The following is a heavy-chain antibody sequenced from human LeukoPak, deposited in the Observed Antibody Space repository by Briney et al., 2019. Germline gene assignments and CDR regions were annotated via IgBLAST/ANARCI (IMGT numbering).Heavy chain of an antibody. V-gene: IGHV3-48*01. J-gene: IGHJ4*02. Sequence: PGGSLSPPCPASGFTFSTYSLNWVRQPPGKGLDGVSYISSSSSTIYYADSVKGRFTISRDNAKNSLYLQMNSLRAEDTAVYYCARADDFWSGFHYWGQGTLVTVSS. D-gene: IGHD3-3*01. CDR1: GFTFSTYS. CDR3: ARADDFWSGFHY. CDR2: ISSSSSTI.